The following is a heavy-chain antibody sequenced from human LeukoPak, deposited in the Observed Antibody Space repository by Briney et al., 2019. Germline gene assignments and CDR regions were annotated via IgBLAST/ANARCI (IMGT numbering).Heavy chain of an antibody. CDR1: GFTFSSYE. J-gene: IGHJ4*02. D-gene: IGHD4-17*01. V-gene: IGHV3-21*01. CDR3: ARDKTTVTSPDY. CDR2: ISSSSSYI. Sequence: PGGSLRLSCAASGFTFSSYEMNWVRQAPGKGLEWVSSISSSSSYIYYADSVKGRFTISRDNAKNLLYLQMNSLRAEDTAVYYCARDKTTVTSPDYWGQGTLVTVSS.